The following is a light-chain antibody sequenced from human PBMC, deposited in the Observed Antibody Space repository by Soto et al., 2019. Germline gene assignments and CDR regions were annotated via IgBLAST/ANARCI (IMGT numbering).Light chain of an antibody. Sequence: DIQMTQSPSTLSASLGDRVTIICRASRSVDKWLAWYQQKSGKAPKLLIYEASHLQSGVPSRFGGTGSGTEFTLTINSLQPEDVATYYCQQYYSFWTFGQGTKVDI. CDR2: EAS. CDR3: QQYYSFWT. J-gene: IGKJ1*01. V-gene: IGKV1-5*02. CDR1: RSVDKW.